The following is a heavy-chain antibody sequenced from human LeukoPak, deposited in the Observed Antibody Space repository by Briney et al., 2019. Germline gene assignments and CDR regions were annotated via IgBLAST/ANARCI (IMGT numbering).Heavy chain of an antibody. CDR1: GYSFTSYW. CDR3: ARISSYYDFWSGYPADV. Sequence: GESLKISCKGSGYSFTSYWIGWVRQMPGKGLEWMGIIYPGDSDTRYSPSFQGQVTISADKSISTAYLQWSSLKASDTAMYYCARISSYYDFWSGYPADVWGKGTTVTVSS. CDR2: IYPGDSDT. V-gene: IGHV5-51*01. J-gene: IGHJ6*04. D-gene: IGHD3-3*01.